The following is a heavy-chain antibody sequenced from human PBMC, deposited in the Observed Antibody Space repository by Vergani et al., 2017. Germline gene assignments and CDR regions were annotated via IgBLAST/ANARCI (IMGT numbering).Heavy chain of an antibody. CDR2: IIPIFGTA. J-gene: IGHJ2*01. CDR3: ARXRPNIPPYCSSTSCTYRGWYFDL. CDR1: GGTFSSYA. V-gene: IGHV1-69*01. D-gene: IGHD2-2*01. Sequence: QVQLVQSGAEVKKPGSSVKVSCKASGGTFSSYAISWVRQAPGQGLEWMGGIIPIFGTANYAQKFQGRVTITAYESTSTAYMELSSLRSEDTAVYYCARXRPNIPPYCSSTSCTYRGWYFDLWGRGTLVTVSS.